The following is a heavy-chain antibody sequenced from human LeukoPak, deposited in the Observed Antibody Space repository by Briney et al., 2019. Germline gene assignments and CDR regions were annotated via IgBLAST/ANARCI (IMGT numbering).Heavy chain of an antibody. V-gene: IGHV4-39*01. CDR1: GGSISSSRSY. CDR2: FYFSGST. D-gene: IGHD5-18*01. J-gene: IGHJ4*02. Sequence: SETLSLTCTVSGGSISSSRSYWGWIRQSPGKGLEWIVSFYFSGSTYYNPSLKSRVSIALNTAKNQFSLKLTSVAAADTAVYYCATPNGFSYGFFDSWGQGILVTVSS. CDR3: ATPNGFSYGFFDS.